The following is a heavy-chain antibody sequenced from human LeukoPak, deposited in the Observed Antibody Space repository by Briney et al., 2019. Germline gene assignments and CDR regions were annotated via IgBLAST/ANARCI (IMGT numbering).Heavy chain of an antibody. CDR3: ANRPTSAWSDH. D-gene: IGHD2-2*01. V-gene: IGHV3-23*01. CDR1: GFTFSSYA. Sequence: GGSLRLSCAASGFTFSSYAMHWVRQAPGKGLEWISAINSGDSTYYADAVMGRFTVSRDNSKNTIYLQMNSLRVDDTAVYFCANRPTSAWSDHWGQGTLVTVSS. J-gene: IGHJ5*02. CDR2: INSGDST.